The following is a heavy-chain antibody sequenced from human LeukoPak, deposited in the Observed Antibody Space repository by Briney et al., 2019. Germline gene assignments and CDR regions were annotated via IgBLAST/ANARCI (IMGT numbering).Heavy chain of an antibody. CDR3: AKDRHGHYALDY. J-gene: IGHJ4*02. Sequence: GGSLRLSCAASGFTFSTYGMHWVRQAPGKGLEWVAFIPYRGSDNNYAASVKGRFTISRDNSKNMLYLQMNSLRLEDTAVYYCAKDRHGHYALDYCGQGTLVAVSS. CDR1: GFTFSTYG. V-gene: IGHV3-30*02. CDR2: IPYRGSDN. D-gene: IGHD4-17*01.